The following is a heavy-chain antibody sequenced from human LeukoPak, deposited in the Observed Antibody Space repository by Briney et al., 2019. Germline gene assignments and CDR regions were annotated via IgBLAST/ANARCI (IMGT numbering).Heavy chain of an antibody. CDR2: IYYSGST. Sequence: ASETLSLTCTVSGGSISSSSYYWGWIRQPPGKGLEWIGVIYYSGSTYYNPPLKSRVTISVDTSKNQFSLKLTSVTAADTAVYHCARHLIYYDNNYYPGDYWGQGTLVTVSS. J-gene: IGHJ4*02. CDR1: GGSISSSSYY. D-gene: IGHD3-22*01. V-gene: IGHV4-39*01. CDR3: ARHLIYYDNNYYPGDY.